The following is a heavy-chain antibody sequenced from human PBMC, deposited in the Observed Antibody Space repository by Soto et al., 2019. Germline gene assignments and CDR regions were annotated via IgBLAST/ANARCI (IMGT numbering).Heavy chain of an antibody. CDR2: ISWNSGSI. CDR1: VFTFAEDA. J-gene: IGHJ1*01. D-gene: IGHD2-21*02. CDR3: ARSGGDCCSPWSAEYFQH. Sequence: GRFPRLSCEASVFTFAEDAMHSVRQAPGKAPQWGSGISWNSGSIGYAESVTGRFTISRDNAKNSLYLQMNSLRSEDTAVYYCARSGGDCCSPWSAEYFQHWGQGTLVTVSS. V-gene: IGHV3-9*01.